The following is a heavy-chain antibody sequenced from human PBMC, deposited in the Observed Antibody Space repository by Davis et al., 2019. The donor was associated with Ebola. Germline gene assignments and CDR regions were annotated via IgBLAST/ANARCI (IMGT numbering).Heavy chain of an antibody. CDR2: ISGSGGST. CDR3: ARGGDGYNYLWNWFDP. Sequence: PGGSLRLSCAASGFTFSSYAMSWVRQAPGKGLEWVSAISGSGGSTYYADSVKGRFTISRDNSKNTLYLQMNSLRAEDTAVYYCARGGDGYNYLWNWFDPWGQGTLVTVSS. V-gene: IGHV3-23*01. D-gene: IGHD5-24*01. CDR1: GFTFSSYA. J-gene: IGHJ5*02.